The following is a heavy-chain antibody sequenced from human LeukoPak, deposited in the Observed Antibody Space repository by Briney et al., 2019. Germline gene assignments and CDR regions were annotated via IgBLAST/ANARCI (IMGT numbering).Heavy chain of an antibody. D-gene: IGHD2-15*01. Sequence: GASVKVSCKASGYTFTGYYMHWVRQAPGQGLEWMGWINLNSGGTNDAQKFQDRVTMTRDTSISTAYMELSRLRSGDTAVYYCARGQDIVVVVAAKGAFDIWGQGTMVTVSS. V-gene: IGHV1-2*02. CDR2: INLNSGGT. CDR1: GYTFTGYY. CDR3: ARGQDIVVVVAAKGAFDI. J-gene: IGHJ3*02.